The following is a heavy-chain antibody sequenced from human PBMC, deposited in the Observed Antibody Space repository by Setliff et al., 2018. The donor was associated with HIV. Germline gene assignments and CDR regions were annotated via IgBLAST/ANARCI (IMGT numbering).Heavy chain of an antibody. J-gene: IGHJ4*02. CDR3: ARSAPMLRGTIIRWDN. CDR1: GGSITYGGHY. V-gene: IGHV4-31*03. Sequence: SETLSLTCTVSGGSITYGGHYWSWIRQHPGKGLELIGYIYYSGSTYYNPSLKSRLTISVDTSKNEFSLKLRSVTAADTAVYYCARSAPMLRGTIIRWDNWGQGTLVTVSS. CDR2: IYYSGST. D-gene: IGHD3-10*01.